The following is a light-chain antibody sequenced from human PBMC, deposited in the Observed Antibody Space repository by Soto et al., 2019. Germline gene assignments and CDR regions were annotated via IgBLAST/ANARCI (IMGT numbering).Light chain of an antibody. V-gene: IGKV1-5*01. CDR2: DAS. Sequence: DIQMTQSPSTLSASVGDRVTITCRASQSLGIWLAWHQQKPGKAPKLLIYDASTLKSGVPSRSSGSGSGTKFTLTISSLQPDDFATYYCQEYNSYSGTFGQGTKVEVK. CDR3: QEYNSYSGT. CDR1: QSLGIW. J-gene: IGKJ1*01.